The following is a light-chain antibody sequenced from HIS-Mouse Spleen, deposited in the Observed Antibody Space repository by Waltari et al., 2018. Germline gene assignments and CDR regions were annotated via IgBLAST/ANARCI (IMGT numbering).Light chain of an antibody. CDR3: QQYNNWWT. V-gene: IGKV3-15*01. CDR1: QSVSSN. J-gene: IGKJ1*01. Sequence: EIVMTQSPATLSVSPGERATLSCRASQSVSSNLAWYQQKPGQAPRLLIYGASTRATGNPARFSGSGSGTEFTLTISSLQSEDFVVYYCQQYNNWWTFGQGTKVEIK. CDR2: GAS.